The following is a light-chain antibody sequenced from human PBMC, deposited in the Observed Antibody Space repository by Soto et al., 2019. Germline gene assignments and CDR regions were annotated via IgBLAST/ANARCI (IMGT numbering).Light chain of an antibody. Sequence: ETVMTQSPATLSVSPRERATLSCRASQSVSTKLAWYQQKPGQAPRLLIYGASTRATGIPARFSGSGSGTEFTLTVSSLQSEDFAVYYCQQDDDWPPITFGQGTRLEIK. CDR2: GAS. CDR3: QQDDDWPPIT. CDR1: QSVSTK. J-gene: IGKJ5*01. V-gene: IGKV3D-15*01.